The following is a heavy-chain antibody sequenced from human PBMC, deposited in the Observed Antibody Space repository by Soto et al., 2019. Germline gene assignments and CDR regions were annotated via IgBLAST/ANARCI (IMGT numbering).Heavy chain of an antibody. CDR1: GFTFFHYA. CDR3: AREGARGSGYDQYYYYYYYGMDV. V-gene: IGHV3-21*01. D-gene: IGHD5-12*01. Sequence: ALRLSCAASGFTFFHYAMTWVRQAPGKGLEWVSSISSSSSYIYYADSVKGRFTISRDNAKNSLYLQMNSLRAEDTAVYYCAREGARGSGYDQYYYYYYYGMDVWGQGTTVTVSS. J-gene: IGHJ6*02. CDR2: ISSSSSYI.